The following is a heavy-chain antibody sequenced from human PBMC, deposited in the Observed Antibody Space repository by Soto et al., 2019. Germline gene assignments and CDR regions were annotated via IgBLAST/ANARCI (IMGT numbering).Heavy chain of an antibody. CDR1: GFTFSSYA. CDR2: ISGSGGST. J-gene: IGHJ4*02. CDR3: AKDHRLNDYGKPRLFDY. Sequence: EVQLLESGGGLVQPGGSLRLSCAASGFTFSSYAMSWVRQAPGKGLEWVSGISGSGGSTYYADSVKGRFTISRDNSKNTLYLQMNSLRAEDTAVYYCAKDHRLNDYGKPRLFDYWGQGTLVTVSS. D-gene: IGHD4-17*01. V-gene: IGHV3-23*01.